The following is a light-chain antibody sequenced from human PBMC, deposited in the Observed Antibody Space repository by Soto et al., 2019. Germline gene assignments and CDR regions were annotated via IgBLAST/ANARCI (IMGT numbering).Light chain of an antibody. Sequence: DIQMTQSPSSLSASVGDRVTITCLPGQSISTYLNWYQQKPGTAPRLLIYAASNLQSGVPSTFSGSGSGTNFTLTISSLQPEDYGTYYCQQSFSTPYTFGQGTKLDIK. CDR3: QQSFSTPYT. J-gene: IGKJ2*01. V-gene: IGKV1-39*01. CDR2: AAS. CDR1: QSISTY.